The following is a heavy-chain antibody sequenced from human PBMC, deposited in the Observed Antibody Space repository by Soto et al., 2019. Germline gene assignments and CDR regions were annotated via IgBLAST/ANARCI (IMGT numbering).Heavy chain of an antibody. CDR1: GGSISSGGYY. V-gene: IGHV4-31*03. CDR2: IYYSGST. J-gene: IGHJ6*02. Sequence: SETLSLTCTVSGGSISSGGYYWSWIRQHPGKGLEWIGHIYYSGSTYYNPSLKSRVTISVDTSKNQFSLKLTSVTAADTAVYYCARRYSSGWYDRGNRYYYYGMDVWGQGTTVTSP. D-gene: IGHD6-19*01. CDR3: ARRYSSGWYDRGNRYYYYGMDV.